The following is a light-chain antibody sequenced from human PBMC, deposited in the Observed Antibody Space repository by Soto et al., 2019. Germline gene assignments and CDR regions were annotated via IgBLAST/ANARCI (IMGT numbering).Light chain of an antibody. Sequence: IVLTQSPATLSLSPGERATLSCRASQSVSIYLAWYQQKPGQAPRLLIYDASNRATGVPARFSGSGSGTDFTLTISSLEPEDFAVYYCQQRFAWPPITFGQGTRLEI. V-gene: IGKV3-11*01. CDR1: QSVSIY. J-gene: IGKJ5*01. CDR3: QQRFAWPPIT. CDR2: DAS.